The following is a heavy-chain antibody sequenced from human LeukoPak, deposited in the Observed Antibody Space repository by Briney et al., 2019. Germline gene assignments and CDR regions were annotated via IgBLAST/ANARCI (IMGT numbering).Heavy chain of an antibody. J-gene: IGHJ5*02. V-gene: IGHV5-51*01. CDR2: IYPGDSDT. Sequence: GESLKISCKGSGYSFTSYWIGWVRQMPGKGLEWMGIIYPGDSDTRYSPSFQGQVTISADKSISTAYLQWSSLKASDTAMYYCAREAFWSGYYSGWTPNWFDPWGQGTLVTVSS. D-gene: IGHD3-3*01. CDR1: GYSFTSYW. CDR3: AREAFWSGYYSGWTPNWFDP.